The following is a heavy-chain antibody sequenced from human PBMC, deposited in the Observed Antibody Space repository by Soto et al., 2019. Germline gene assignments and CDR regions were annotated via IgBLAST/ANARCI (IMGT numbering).Heavy chain of an antibody. J-gene: IGHJ6*02. Sequence: ASVKVSCKASGGTFSSYAISWVRQAPGQGLESMGGIIPIFGTANYAQKFQGRVTITADKSTSTAYMELSSLRSEDTAVYYCARGKVDTAMIGLGYYYYYGMDVWGQGTTVTVSS. CDR3: ARGKVDTAMIGLGYYYYYGMDV. CDR1: GGTFSSYA. CDR2: IIPIFGTA. V-gene: IGHV1-69*06. D-gene: IGHD5-18*01.